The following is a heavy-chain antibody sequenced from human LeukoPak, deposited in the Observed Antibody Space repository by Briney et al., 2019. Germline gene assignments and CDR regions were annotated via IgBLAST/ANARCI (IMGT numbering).Heavy chain of an antibody. J-gene: IGHJ4*02. V-gene: IGHV4-30-2*01. Sequence: LSETLSLTCAVSGGSISSGGYSWSWIRQPPGKGLEWIGYIYHSGSTYYNPSLKSRVTISVDRSKNQFSLKLSSVTAADTAVYYCARVSEDLFDYWGQGTLVTVSS. CDR3: ARVSEDLFDY. CDR1: GGSISSGGYS. CDR2: IYHSGST.